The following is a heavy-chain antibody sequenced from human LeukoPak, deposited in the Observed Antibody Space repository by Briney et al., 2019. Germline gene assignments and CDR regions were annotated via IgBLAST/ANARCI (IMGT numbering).Heavy chain of an antibody. V-gene: IGHV3-23*01. CDR2: MSGNGGST. D-gene: IGHD6-19*01. CDR1: GFTFSSYA. Sequence: PGGSLRLSCAASGFTFSSYALNWVRQAPGTGLEWVSVMSGNGGSTYYADSVKGRFAISRDNPKNTLYLQMNSLRAEDAAVYYCARSLIRSTGWYDYWGQGTLVTVSS. J-gene: IGHJ4*02. CDR3: ARSLIRSTGWYDY.